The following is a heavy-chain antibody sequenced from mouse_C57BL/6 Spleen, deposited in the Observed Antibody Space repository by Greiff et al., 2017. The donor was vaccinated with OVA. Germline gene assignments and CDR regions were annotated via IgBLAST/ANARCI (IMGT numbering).Heavy chain of an antibody. CDR2: IDPSDSYT. D-gene: IGHD3-1*01. Sequence: QVQLQQPGAELVMPGASVKLSCKASGYTFTSYWMHWVKQRPGQGLAWIGEIDPSDSYTNYNQKFKGKSTLTVDKSSSTAYMQLSSLTSEDSAVYYCARGATDYAMDYWGQGTSVTVSS. J-gene: IGHJ4*01. CDR1: GYTFTSYW. CDR3: ARGATDYAMDY. V-gene: IGHV1-69*01.